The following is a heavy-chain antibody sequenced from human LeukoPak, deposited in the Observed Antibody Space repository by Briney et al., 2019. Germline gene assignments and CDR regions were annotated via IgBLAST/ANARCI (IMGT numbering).Heavy chain of an antibody. Sequence: PSQTLSLTCTVSGGSISSGGYYWSWIRQPPGKGLEWIGYIYHSGSTYYNPSLKSRVTISVDRSKNQFSLKLSSVTAADTAVYYCARGVPESPGLFDYWGQGTLVTVSS. D-gene: IGHD1-14*01. CDR2: IYHSGST. J-gene: IGHJ4*02. V-gene: IGHV4-30-2*01. CDR1: GGSISSGGYY. CDR3: ARGVPESPGLFDY.